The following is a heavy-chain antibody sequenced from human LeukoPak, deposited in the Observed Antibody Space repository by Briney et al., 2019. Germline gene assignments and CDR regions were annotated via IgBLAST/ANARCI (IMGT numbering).Heavy chain of an antibody. V-gene: IGHV4-61*02. CDR3: ARDSRRDGYNKANFDY. J-gene: IGHJ4*02. Sequence: PSETLSLTCTVSGGSISSGNYYWSWIRQPAGKGLEWIGRIYPSGRTNYNPSLKSRLTISVDTSKNQFSLKLSSVTAADTAVYYCARDSRRDGYNKANFDYWGQGTLVTVSS. D-gene: IGHD5-24*01. CDR2: IYPSGRT. CDR1: GGSISSGNYY.